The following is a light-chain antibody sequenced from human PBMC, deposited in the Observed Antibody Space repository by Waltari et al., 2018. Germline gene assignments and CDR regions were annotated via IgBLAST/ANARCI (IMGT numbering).Light chain of an antibody. J-gene: IGLJ2*01. CDR2: KGN. CDR3: QAWISNTAVV. V-gene: IGLV3-1*01. Sequence: SYEVTQPPSVAVSPGQTATITCSGDELAEKKPCCYHKRPSPLPVLLPYKGNKRPSVTADLFSGSNARNTATLTIAGDVEVDEDDYCRQAWISNTAVVFGGGTKLTVL. CDR1: ELAEKK.